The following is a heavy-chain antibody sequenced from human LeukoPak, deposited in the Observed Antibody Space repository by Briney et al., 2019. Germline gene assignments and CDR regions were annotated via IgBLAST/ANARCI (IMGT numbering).Heavy chain of an antibody. CDR1: GGSISSGSYY. V-gene: IGHV4-39*01. CDR3: ARHGNQKVMVYEVDY. CDR2: IYYSGST. Sequence: PSETLSLTCTVSGGSISSGSYYWGWIRQPPGKGLEWIGSIYYSGSTYYNPSLKSRVTISVDTSKNQFSLKLSSVTAADTAVYYCARHGNQKVMVYEVDYWGQGTLVTVSS. D-gene: IGHD2-8*01. J-gene: IGHJ4*02.